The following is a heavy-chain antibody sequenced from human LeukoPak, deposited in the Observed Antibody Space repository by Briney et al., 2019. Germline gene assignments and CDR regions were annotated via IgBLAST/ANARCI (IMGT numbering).Heavy chain of an antibody. CDR3: ARGAIVPDYYYYGMDV. J-gene: IGHJ6*02. CDR2: IWYDGSNK. D-gene: IGHD2-2*01. CDR1: GFTFSSYG. V-gene: IGHV3-33*08. Sequence: AGGSLRLSCVASGFTFSSYGMHWVRQAPGKGLEWVAVIWYDGSNKYYADSVKGRFTISRDNSKNTLYLQMNSLRAEDTAVYYCARGAIVPDYYYYGMDVWGQGTTVTVSS.